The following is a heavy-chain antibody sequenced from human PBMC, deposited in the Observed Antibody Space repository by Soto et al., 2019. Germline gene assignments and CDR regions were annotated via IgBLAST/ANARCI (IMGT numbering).Heavy chain of an antibody. CDR2: IYHSGST. Sequence: SETLSLTCAVSGGSISSSNWWSWVRQPPGKGLEWIGEIYHSGSTNYNPSLKSRVTISVDTSKKQFSLKLSSVTAADTAVYYCARGQNWNYDYWGQGTLVTVSS. D-gene: IGHD1-7*01. CDR3: ARGQNWNYDY. V-gene: IGHV4-4*02. CDR1: GGSISSSNW. J-gene: IGHJ4*02.